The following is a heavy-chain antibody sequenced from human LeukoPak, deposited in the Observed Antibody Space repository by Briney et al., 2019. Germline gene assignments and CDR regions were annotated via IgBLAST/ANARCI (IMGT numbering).Heavy chain of an antibody. CDR2: ISGSGGST. D-gene: IGHD6-13*01. CDR1: GFTFSSYG. Sequence: GGSLRLSCAASGFTFSSYGMSWVRQAPGKGLEWASAISGSGGSTYYADSVKGRFTISRDNSKNTLYLQMNSLRAEDTAVYYCAKDGYSSSWYGLTYYYYYYMDVWGKGTTVTISS. CDR3: AKDGYSSSWYGLTYYYYYYMDV. V-gene: IGHV3-23*01. J-gene: IGHJ6*03.